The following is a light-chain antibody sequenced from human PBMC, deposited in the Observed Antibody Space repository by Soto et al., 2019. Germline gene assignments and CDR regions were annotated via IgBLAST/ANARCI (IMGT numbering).Light chain of an antibody. CDR1: SSNIGAGYD. Sequence: QSALTQPPSVSGAPGQRVTISCTGSSSNIGAGYDVHWYQQLPGTAPKLLIYGNSNRPSGVPDRFSGSKSATSASLVITGLRAEDEADYYCQSFDSSLSGPFYVFGTGTKVTVL. V-gene: IGLV1-40*01. CDR3: QSFDSSLSGPFYV. J-gene: IGLJ1*01. CDR2: GNS.